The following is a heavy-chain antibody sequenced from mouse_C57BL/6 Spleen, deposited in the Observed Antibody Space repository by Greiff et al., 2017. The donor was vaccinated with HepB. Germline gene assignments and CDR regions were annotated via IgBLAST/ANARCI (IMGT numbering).Heavy chain of an antibody. CDR3: ARVRGPYDGYYNYFDY. D-gene: IGHD2-3*01. Sequence: MLVESEGGLVQPGSSMKLSCTASGFTFSDYYMAWVRQVPEKGLEWVANINYDGSSTYYLDSLKSRFIISRDNAKNILYLQMSSLKSEDTATYYCARVRGPYDGYYNYFDYWGQGTTLTVSS. V-gene: IGHV5-16*01. J-gene: IGHJ2*01. CDR1: GFTFSDYY. CDR2: INYDGSST.